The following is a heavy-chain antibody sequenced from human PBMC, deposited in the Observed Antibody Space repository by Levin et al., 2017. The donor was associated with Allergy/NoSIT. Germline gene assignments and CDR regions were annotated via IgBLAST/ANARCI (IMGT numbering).Heavy chain of an antibody. V-gene: IGHV3-30*18. J-gene: IGHJ3*02. CDR3: AKDRYGGFWEFGGFDI. CDR2: ISYDGSYK. D-gene: IGHD3-10*01. CDR1: GFTFSTSG. Sequence: GESLKISCAASGFTFSTSGMHWVRQAPGKGLEWVAVISYDGSYKYYADCVKGRFTFSRDTSKTTLYLQMNSLTTEDTAVYYCAKDRYGGFWEFGGFDIWGQGTLVTVSS.